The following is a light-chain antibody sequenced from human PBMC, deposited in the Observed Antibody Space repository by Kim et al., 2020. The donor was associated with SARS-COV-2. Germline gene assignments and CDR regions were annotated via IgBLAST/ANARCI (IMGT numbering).Light chain of an antibody. J-gene: IGKJ4*01. Sequence: ETVLTQSPATLSLSPGERATLSCRASQSINIYLAWYQQKPGHAPRLLVYDASNSPTGIPARYSGSGSVTDFLITIISLEPEDFAVYYCQTRKNWPPHTFGGGTKLDIK. CDR3: QTRKNWPPHT. CDR1: QSINIY. V-gene: IGKV3-11*01. CDR2: DAS.